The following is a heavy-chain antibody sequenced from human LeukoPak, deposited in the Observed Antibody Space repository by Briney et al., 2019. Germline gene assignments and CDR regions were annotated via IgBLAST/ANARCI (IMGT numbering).Heavy chain of an antibody. V-gene: IGHV4-59*08. J-gene: IGHJ4*02. CDR1: GDSISSYY. CDR2: IYYSGST. CDR3: ARFARDFYDY. D-gene: IGHD2/OR15-2a*01. Sequence: SETLSLTCTVPGDSISSYYWSWIRQPPGKGLEWIGYIYYSGSTNFNPSLKSRVTISLDTSKNQFSLKLTSVTAADTAVYYCARFARDFYDYWGQGTLVTVSS.